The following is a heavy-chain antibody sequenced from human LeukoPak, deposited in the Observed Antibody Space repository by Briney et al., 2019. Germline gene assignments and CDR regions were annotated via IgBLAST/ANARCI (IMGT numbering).Heavy chain of an antibody. CDR3: ARDSAGNDY. CDR1: GFTIRTYW. V-gene: IGHV3-7*01. J-gene: IGHJ4*02. D-gene: IGHD6-13*01. CDR2: IKQDGSEK. Sequence: PGGSLRLSCAASGFTIRTYWMTWVRQAPGKGLEWVANIKQDGSEKYYVDSVKGRFTISRDNAKNSLYLQMNSLRAEDTAMYYCARDSAGNDYWGQGTLVTVSS.